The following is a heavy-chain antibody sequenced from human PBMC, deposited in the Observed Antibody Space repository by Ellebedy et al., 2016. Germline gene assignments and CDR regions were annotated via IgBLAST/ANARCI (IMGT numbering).Heavy chain of an antibody. CDR1: GFTFSSYW. V-gene: IGHV3-7*01. D-gene: IGHD3-10*01. CDR3: ARGLRGITMVRGVITTPSAR. Sequence: GESLKISXAASGFTFSSYWMSWVRQAPGKGLEWVANIKQDGSEKYYVDSVKGRFTISRDNAKNSLYLQMNSLRAEDTAVYYCARGLRGITMVRGVITTPSARWGQGTLVTVSS. J-gene: IGHJ4*02. CDR2: IKQDGSEK.